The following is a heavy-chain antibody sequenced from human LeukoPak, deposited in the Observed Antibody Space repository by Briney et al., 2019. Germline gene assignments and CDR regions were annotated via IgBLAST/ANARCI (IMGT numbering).Heavy chain of an antibody. Sequence: SETLSLTCTVSGGSISSGSYYWSWIRQPAGKGLEWIGRIYTSGSTNYNPSLKSRVTISVDTSKNQFSLKLSSVTAADTAIYYCARVTGYMIEDYFDYWGQGTLVTVSS. J-gene: IGHJ4*02. D-gene: IGHD3-22*01. V-gene: IGHV4-61*02. CDR1: GGSISSGSYY. CDR2: IYTSGST. CDR3: ARVTGYMIEDYFDY.